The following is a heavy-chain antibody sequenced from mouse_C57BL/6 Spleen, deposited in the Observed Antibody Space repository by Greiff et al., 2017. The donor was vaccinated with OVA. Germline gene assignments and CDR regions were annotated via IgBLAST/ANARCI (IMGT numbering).Heavy chain of an antibody. CDR1: GFNIKDYY. Sequence: VQLKQSGAELVKPGASVKLSCTASGFNIKDYYMHWVKQRTEQGLEWIGRIDPEDGETKYAPKFQGKATITADTSSNTAYLQLSSLTSEDTAVYYCAFAYYSNYVGYAMDYWGQGTSVTVSS. CDR3: AFAYYSNYVGYAMDY. V-gene: IGHV14-2*01. D-gene: IGHD2-5*01. CDR2: IDPEDGET. J-gene: IGHJ4*01.